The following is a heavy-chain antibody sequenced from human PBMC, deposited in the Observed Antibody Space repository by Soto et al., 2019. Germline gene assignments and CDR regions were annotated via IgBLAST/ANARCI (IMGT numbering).Heavy chain of an antibody. Sequence: ASVKVSCKAGGYTFSDYYIQWVRQAPGQGLEYMGWISPKSGATRYAEKFQGRVTMTLDTSITTVYMELKSLSPDDTAVYYCGRGRSGQIVVFYWGQGTPVTVLL. D-gene: IGHD1-26*01. CDR1: GYTFSDYY. V-gene: IGHV1-2*02. CDR3: GRGRSGQIVVFY. CDR2: ISPKSGAT. J-gene: IGHJ4*02.